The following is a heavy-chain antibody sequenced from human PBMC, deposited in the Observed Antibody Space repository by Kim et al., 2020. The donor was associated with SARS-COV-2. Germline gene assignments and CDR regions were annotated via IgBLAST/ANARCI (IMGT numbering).Heavy chain of an antibody. V-gene: IGHV4-39*01. Sequence: SETLSLTCTVSGASISSRDYYWGWIRQPPGKGLEWIGNIFYSGSTYYNPSLRSRGTISIDTSKNQFSLELTYVTAADTAVAYFTRVTYFYESSGYLVDY. CDR3: TRVTYFYESSGYLVDY. J-gene: IGHJ4*01. CDR2: IFYSGST. D-gene: IGHD3-22*01. CDR1: GASISSRDYY.